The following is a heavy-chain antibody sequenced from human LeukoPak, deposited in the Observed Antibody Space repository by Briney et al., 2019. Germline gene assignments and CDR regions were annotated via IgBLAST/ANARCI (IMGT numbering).Heavy chain of an antibody. D-gene: IGHD2-15*01. CDR2: VSYDESDK. J-gene: IGHJ4*02. Sequence: GGSLRLSCAASGFTFSSYWMSWVRQAPGKGLEWVAVVSYDESDKYYADSVKGRFTISRDNSKNTLYLQMNSLRAEDTAVYYCARPLAGWQQLIGGLDYWGQGTLVTVSS. V-gene: IGHV3-30*03. CDR3: ARPLAGWQQLIGGLDY. CDR1: GFTFSSYW.